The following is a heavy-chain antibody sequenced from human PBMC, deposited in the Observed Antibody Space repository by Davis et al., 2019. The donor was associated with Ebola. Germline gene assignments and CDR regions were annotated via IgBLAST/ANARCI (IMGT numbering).Heavy chain of an antibody. Sequence: PSETLSLTCAVYGGSFSGYYWSWIRQPPGKGLEWIGEINHSGSTNYNPSLKSRVTISVDTSKNQFSLKLSSVTAADTAVYYCARCGGYDSSGYHYYYYGMDVWGQGTTVTVSS. J-gene: IGHJ6*02. CDR2: INHSGST. CDR3: ARCGGYDSSGYHYYYYGMDV. CDR1: GGSFSGYY. V-gene: IGHV4-34*01. D-gene: IGHD3-22*01.